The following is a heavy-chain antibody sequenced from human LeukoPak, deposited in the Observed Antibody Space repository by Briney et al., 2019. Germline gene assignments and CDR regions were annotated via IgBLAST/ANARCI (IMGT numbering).Heavy chain of an antibody. CDR2: ISWNSGSI. D-gene: IGHD4-17*01. V-gene: IGHV3-9*01. CDR1: GFTFDDYA. Sequence: PGRSLRLSCAASGFTFDDYAMHWVRQAPGKGLEWVSGISWNSGSIGYADSVKGRFTISRDNAKNSLYLQMNSLRAEDTALYYCAKFPDPHDYGDLRLGYFDLWGRGTLVTVSS. CDR3: AKFPDPHDYGDLRLGYFDL. J-gene: IGHJ2*01.